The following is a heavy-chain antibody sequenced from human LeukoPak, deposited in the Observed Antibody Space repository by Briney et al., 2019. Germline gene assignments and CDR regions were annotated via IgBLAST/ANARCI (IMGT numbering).Heavy chain of an antibody. J-gene: IGHJ5*02. Sequence: PSETLSLTCTVSGGSISSYYWSWIRQPPGKGLEWIGYIYSSGITNYNPSLKSRVTISLDSSKNQFSLKLRSLTAADTAVYYCARQGDNSRWCVWFDPWGQGTLVTVS. CDR1: GGSISSYY. V-gene: IGHV4-4*08. CDR2: IYSSGIT. D-gene: IGHD6-13*01. CDR3: ARQGDNSRWCVWFDP.